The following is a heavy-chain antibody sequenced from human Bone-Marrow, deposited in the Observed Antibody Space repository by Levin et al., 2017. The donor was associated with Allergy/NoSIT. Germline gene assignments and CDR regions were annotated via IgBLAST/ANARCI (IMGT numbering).Heavy chain of an antibody. V-gene: IGHV3-20*04. CDR3: AKDVLGDDLDDPIFEK. Sequence: GGSLRLSCTGSPFIFGNFGISWVRHAPGKGLEWISAVAIGGRTYYANSVKGRFSISRDNARNSLYLQMNGLTPEDTALYFCAKDVLGDDLDDPIFEKWGQGSLVMVS. CDR2: VAIGGRT. J-gene: IGHJ4*02. CDR1: PFIFGNFG. D-gene: IGHD3-3*02.